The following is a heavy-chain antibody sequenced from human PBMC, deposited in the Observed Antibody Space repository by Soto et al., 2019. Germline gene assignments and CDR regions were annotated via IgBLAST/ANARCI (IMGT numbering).Heavy chain of an antibody. D-gene: IGHD5-18*01. J-gene: IGHJ6*02. CDR1: GYNFATYW. Sequence: GESLKISCKGSGYNFATYWIAWVRQLPGKGPEWMGIIYPGDSDTSYSPSFQGQVTISVDKSISTACLQWNSLKASDTAVYYCARRGYSYGLDVWGQGTKVTVSS. V-gene: IGHV5-51*01. CDR2: IYPGDSDT. CDR3: ARRGYSYGLDV.